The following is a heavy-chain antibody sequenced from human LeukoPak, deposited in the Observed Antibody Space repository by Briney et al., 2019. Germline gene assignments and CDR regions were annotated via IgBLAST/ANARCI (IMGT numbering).Heavy chain of an antibody. V-gene: IGHV4-34*01. D-gene: IGHD2-2*01. CDR1: GGSFSGYY. CDR3: ALRYCSSTSCFPFAFDI. Sequence: PSETLSLTCAVYGGSFSGYYWSWIRQPPGKGLEWIGEINHSGSTNYNPSLKSRVTISVDTSKNQFSLKLSSVTAADTAVYYCALRYCSSTSCFPFAFDIWGQGTMVTVSS. J-gene: IGHJ3*02. CDR2: INHSGST.